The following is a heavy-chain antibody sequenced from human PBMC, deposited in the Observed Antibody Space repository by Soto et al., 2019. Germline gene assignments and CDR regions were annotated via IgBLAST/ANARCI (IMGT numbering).Heavy chain of an antibody. CDR3: ARTCISTSCYYYFDY. Sequence: QVQLVQSGAEVKKPGASVKVSCKASGYTFTSYGISWVRQAPGQGLEWMGWISAYNGNTNYAQKLQGRVTMTTDTSXXTAYMELRSLRSDDTAVYYCARTCISTSCYYYFDYWGQGTLVTVSS. D-gene: IGHD2-2*01. J-gene: IGHJ4*02. V-gene: IGHV1-18*01. CDR2: ISAYNGNT. CDR1: GYTFTSYG.